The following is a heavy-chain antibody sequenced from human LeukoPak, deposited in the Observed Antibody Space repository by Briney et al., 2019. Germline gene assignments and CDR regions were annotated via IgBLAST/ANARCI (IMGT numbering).Heavy chain of an antibody. CDR1: GFTFSSYE. Sequence: GGSLRLSCAASGFTFSSYEMNWVRQAPGKGLEWLSYISSSGTTKYYADSVKGRFTISRDNAKNPLYLQMNSLRAEDTAVYYCARGSYSSGYYFDYWGQGTLVTVS. CDR2: ISSSGTTK. D-gene: IGHD6-19*01. CDR3: ARGSYSSGYYFDY. V-gene: IGHV3-48*03. J-gene: IGHJ4*02.